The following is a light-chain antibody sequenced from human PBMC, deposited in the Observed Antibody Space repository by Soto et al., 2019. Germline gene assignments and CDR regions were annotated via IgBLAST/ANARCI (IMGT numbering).Light chain of an antibody. J-gene: IGLJ1*01. Sequence: HSALTQPASVSESPGQSIAISCTGSSSDVGGSDHVSWYQQHPGKAPKLMIYEVTNRPSGVSNRFSGSKSGNTASLTISGLQAEDEADYYCSSYTATRTYVFGTGTKLTVL. CDR3: SSYTATRTYV. CDR2: EVT. CDR1: SSDVGGSDH. V-gene: IGLV2-14*01.